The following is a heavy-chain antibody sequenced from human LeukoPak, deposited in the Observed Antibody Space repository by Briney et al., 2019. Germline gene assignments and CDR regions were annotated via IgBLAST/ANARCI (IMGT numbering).Heavy chain of an antibody. V-gene: IGHV4-39*07. Sequence: SETLSLTCTVSGGSISSSSYYWGWIRQPPGKGLEWIGSIYYSGSPYYNPSLKSRVTISVDTSKNQFSLKLSSVTAADTAVYYCARFSPRAMGNYLDFWGQGTLVTVSS. CDR3: ARFSPRAMGNYLDF. CDR1: GGSISSSSYY. CDR2: IYYSGSP. J-gene: IGHJ4*02. D-gene: IGHD7-27*01.